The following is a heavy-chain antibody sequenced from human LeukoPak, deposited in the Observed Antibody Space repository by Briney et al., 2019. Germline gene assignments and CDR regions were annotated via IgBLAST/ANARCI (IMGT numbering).Heavy chain of an antibody. CDR2: INSDGSST. Sequence: GGSLRLSCAASGFTFSSYWMHWVRQAPGKGLVWVSRINSDGSSTDYADSVKGRFTISRDNAKNTLYLQMNSLRAEDTAVYYCSRGLTGGTPYYFEHWGQGTLVTVSS. CDR3: SRGLTGGTPYYFEH. D-gene: IGHD1-26*01. V-gene: IGHV3-74*01. CDR1: GFTFSSYW. J-gene: IGHJ4*02.